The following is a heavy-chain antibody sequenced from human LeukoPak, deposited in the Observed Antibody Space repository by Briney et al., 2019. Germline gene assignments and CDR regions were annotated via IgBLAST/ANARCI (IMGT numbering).Heavy chain of an antibody. CDR1: GGSISSYY. Sequence: PSETLSLTCTVSGGSISSYYWSWIRQPPGKGLEWIGYIYYSGSTNYNPSLESRVTISVDTSKNQISLKLSSVTAADTAVYYCARHKGGWSIDYWGQGTLVTVSS. D-gene: IGHD6-19*01. V-gene: IGHV4-59*08. CDR2: IYYSGST. CDR3: ARHKGGWSIDY. J-gene: IGHJ4*02.